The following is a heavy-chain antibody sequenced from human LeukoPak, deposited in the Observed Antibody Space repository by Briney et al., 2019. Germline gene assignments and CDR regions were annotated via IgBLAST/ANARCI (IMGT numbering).Heavy chain of an antibody. CDR1: GYTFTGYY. Sequence: ASVKVSCKASGYTFTGYYMHWVRQAPGQGLEWMGWINPNSGGTNYAQKFQGRVTMTRDTSISTAYMELSRLRSDDTAVYYCARDFVVVPAARYNWFDPWGQGTLVTVSS. V-gene: IGHV1-2*02. CDR2: INPNSGGT. CDR3: ARDFVVVPAARYNWFDP. D-gene: IGHD2-2*01. J-gene: IGHJ5*02.